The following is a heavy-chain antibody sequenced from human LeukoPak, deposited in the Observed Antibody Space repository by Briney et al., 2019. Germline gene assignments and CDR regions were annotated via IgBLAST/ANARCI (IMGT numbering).Heavy chain of an antibody. Sequence: GGSLRLSCAASGFTFSSYAMSWVRQAPGKGLEWVSAISGSGGSTYYADSVKGRFTISRDNAKNPLYLQMNSLRAEDTAVYYCARDITMVRGVFDYWGQGTLVTVSS. V-gene: IGHV3-23*01. CDR1: GFTFSSYA. D-gene: IGHD3-10*01. CDR2: ISGSGGST. CDR3: ARDITMVRGVFDY. J-gene: IGHJ4*02.